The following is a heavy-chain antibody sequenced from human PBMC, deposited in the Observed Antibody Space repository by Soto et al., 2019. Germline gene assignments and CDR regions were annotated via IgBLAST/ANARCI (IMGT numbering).Heavy chain of an antibody. CDR2: TYYRSKWYN. J-gene: IGHJ6*02. Sequence: SQTLSLTCAISGDSVSINSAAWNWIRQSPSRGLEWLGRTYYRSKWYNDYAVSVKSRITINPDTSKNQFSLQLNSVTPEDTAVYYCARDHLVFGYDFSYGMDVWGQGTTVTVSS. V-gene: IGHV6-1*01. D-gene: IGHD3-3*01. CDR1: GDSVSINSAA. CDR3: ARDHLVFGYDFSYGMDV.